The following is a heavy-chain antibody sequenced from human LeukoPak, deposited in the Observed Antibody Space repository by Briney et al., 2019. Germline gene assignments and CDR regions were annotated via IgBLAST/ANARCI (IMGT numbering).Heavy chain of an antibody. CDR3: SRSFTHYYGSGSYPDAFDI. CDR1: GGTISSYY. CDR2: IYYSGST. Sequence: SETLSLTCTVSGGTISSYYWSWIRQPPGKGLEWIGYIYYSGSTNYNRSLKSRVTISVDTSKNQFSLKLSSVTAVDTAVNYCSRSFTHYYGSGSYPDAFDIWGQGTMVTVSS. J-gene: IGHJ3*02. D-gene: IGHD3-10*01. V-gene: IGHV4-59*01.